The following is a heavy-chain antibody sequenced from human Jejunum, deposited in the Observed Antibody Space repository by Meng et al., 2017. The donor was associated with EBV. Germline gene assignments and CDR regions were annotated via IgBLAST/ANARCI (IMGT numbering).Heavy chain of an antibody. D-gene: IGHD3-10*01. CDR3: ARDKGRTEFDH. CDR2: ITPNTGIP. Sequence: QVQLVQSGSELKKLXASVEISCKASGYTFTPYSINWVRQAPGQGLEWMGWITPNTGIPTYAQGFTGRFVFSLDTSVSTAYLHISSLKAEDTAVYYCARDKGRTEFDHWGQGTLGTVSS. CDR1: GYTFTPYS. V-gene: IGHV7-4-1*02. J-gene: IGHJ4*02.